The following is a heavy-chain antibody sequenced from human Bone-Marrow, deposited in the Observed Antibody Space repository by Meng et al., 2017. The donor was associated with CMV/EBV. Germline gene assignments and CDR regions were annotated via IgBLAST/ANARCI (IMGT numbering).Heavy chain of an antibody. V-gene: IGHV4-39*07. CDR1: GGSISSSTYY. Sequence: GSLRLSCTVSGGSISSSTYYWGWIRQPPGKGLEWIGSIYHSGNTYYNPSLKSRVTISVDTSKSQFSLKLSSVTAADTAVYYCAREYTNSSAHLGDYFDYWGQGTLVTVSS. CDR3: AREYTNSSAHLGDYFDY. D-gene: IGHD6-6*01. CDR2: IYHSGNT. J-gene: IGHJ4*02.